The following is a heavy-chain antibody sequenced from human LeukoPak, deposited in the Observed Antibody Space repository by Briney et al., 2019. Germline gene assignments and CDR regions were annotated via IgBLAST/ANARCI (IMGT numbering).Heavy chain of an antibody. CDR3: AKSQGGSFDY. J-gene: IGHJ4*02. CDR1: GFTFSSYG. D-gene: IGHD3-16*01. CDR2: ISYDGSNK. V-gene: IGHV3-30*18. Sequence: GGSLRLSCAASGFTFSSYGMHWVRQAPGKGLEWVAVISYDGSNKCYADSVKGRFTISRDNSKNTLYLQMNSLRAEDTAVYYCAKSQGGSFDYWGQGTLVTVSS.